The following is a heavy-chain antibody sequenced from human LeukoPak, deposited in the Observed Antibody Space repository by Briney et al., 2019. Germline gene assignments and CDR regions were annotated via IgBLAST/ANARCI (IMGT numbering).Heavy chain of an antibody. D-gene: IGHD6-6*01. CDR3: VRDPSARFYFDY. J-gene: IGHJ4*02. CDR1: GFTFSPYP. CDR2: IAYDGGNI. V-gene: IGHV3-30*03. Sequence: GGSLRLSCATSGFTFSPYPMHWVRQAPGKGLEWVAVIAYDGGNIFYAPSVRGRFTISRDNSRGTLSLQMNSLKAEDTALYYCVRDPSARFYFDYWGQGTLVTVSS.